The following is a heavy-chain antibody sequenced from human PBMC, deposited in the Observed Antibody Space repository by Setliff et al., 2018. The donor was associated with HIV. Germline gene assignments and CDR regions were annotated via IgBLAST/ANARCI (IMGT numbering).Heavy chain of an antibody. CDR1: GGTFSRNA. J-gene: IGHJ5*02. D-gene: IGHD3-9*01. CDR3: ATSPRGTYYDILSGRPRGWFDP. V-gene: IGHV1-69*13. CDR2: IIPIYGTP. Sequence: GASVKVSCKASGGTFSRNAITWVRQAPGQGPEWMGGIIPIYGTPNYAQRFQGRVTITADESTSTAYMDLSSLTSDDTAVYYCATSPRGTYYDILSGRPRGWFDPWGQGTLVTVSS.